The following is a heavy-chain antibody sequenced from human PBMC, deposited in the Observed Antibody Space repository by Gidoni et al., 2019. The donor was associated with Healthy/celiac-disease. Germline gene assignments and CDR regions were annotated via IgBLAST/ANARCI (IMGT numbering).Heavy chain of an antibody. CDR2: ISGSSGSI. CDR1: GFTFRSYS. J-gene: IGHJ2*01. V-gene: IGHV3-21*01. D-gene: IGHD6-13*01. Sequence: EVQLVESGGGLVKPGGSLSLSCADAGFTFRSYSMHWGPQAPGQGMGLDMVSSISGSSGSIYYADSVKGLFTISRDNAKNSLYLKMNSLRADDTAVYYCARDGAGPYSSSWYRQTTGSGWYFDLWGRGTLVTVSS. CDR3: ARDGAGPYSSSWYRQTTGSGWYFDL.